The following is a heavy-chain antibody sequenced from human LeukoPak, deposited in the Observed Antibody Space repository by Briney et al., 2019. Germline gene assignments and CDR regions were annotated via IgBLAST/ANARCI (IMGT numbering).Heavy chain of an antibody. CDR2: ISSSSSYI. J-gene: IGHJ4*02. D-gene: IGHD6-19*01. Sequence: GGSLRLSCAASGFTFSSYSMNWVRQAPGKGLEWVSSISSSSSYIYYADSVKGRFTISRDNAKNSLYLQMNSLRAEDTAGYYCAGSIAVAGTFRYWGQGTLVTVSS. CDR3: AGSIAVAGTFRY. V-gene: IGHV3-21*01. CDR1: GFTFSSYS.